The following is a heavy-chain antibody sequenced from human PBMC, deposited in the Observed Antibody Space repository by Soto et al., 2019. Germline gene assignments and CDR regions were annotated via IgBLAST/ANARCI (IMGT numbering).Heavy chain of an antibody. V-gene: IGHV1-69*01. CDR2: IIPTLGTT. Sequence: QVHLVQSGAEVKKPGSSVKVSCKASGGTFSSYAISWVRQAPRQGLEWMGGIIPTLGTTSYVQKFQGRVTITADESTSTAYMEMSSLRSEDTAVYYCAFYYLNSGSYYNDYWGQGTLVTVSS. D-gene: IGHD3-10*01. CDR1: GGTFSSYA. CDR3: AFYYLNSGSYYNDY. J-gene: IGHJ4*02.